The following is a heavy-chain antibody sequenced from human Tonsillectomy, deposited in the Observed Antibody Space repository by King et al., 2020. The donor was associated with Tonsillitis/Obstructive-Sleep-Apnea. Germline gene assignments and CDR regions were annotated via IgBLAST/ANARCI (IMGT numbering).Heavy chain of an antibody. Sequence: VQLVESGGGLVKPGGSLRLSCAASGFTFSSYSMNWVRQAPGKGLEWVSYISSSSSYIYYADSVKGRFTISRDNAKNSLYLQMNSLRAEETAVYYCARGVGYGFCSGYYTSYYYYYMDVCGKGTTVTVSS. CDR1: GFTFSSYS. CDR3: ARGVGYGFCSGYYTSYYYYYMDV. D-gene: IGHD3-3*01. J-gene: IGHJ6*03. CDR2: ISSSSSYI. V-gene: IGHV3-21*01.